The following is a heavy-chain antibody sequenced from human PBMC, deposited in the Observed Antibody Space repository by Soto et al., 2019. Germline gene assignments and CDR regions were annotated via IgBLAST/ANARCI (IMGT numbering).Heavy chain of an antibody. CDR3: ARDQDFGGYDLRPMYGLDV. Sequence: LRLSCATSGFTFDDYAMHWVRQIPGKGLEWVSGINWNSETVGYADSVKGRFTISRDSAKNSLYLQMTTLRPEDTALYFCARDQDFGGYDLRPMYGLDVWGQGTTVTVSS. D-gene: IGHD5-12*01. CDR1: GFTFDDYA. CDR2: INWNSETV. J-gene: IGHJ6*02. V-gene: IGHV3-9*01.